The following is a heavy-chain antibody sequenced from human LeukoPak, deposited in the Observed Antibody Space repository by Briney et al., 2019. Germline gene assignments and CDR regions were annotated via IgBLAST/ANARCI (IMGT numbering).Heavy chain of an antibody. CDR1: GGSISSYY. D-gene: IGHD5-18*01. Sequence: ASETLSLTCTASGGSISSYYWSWIRQPPGKGLEWIGYIYYSGSTNYNPSLKSRVTISVDTSKNQFSLKLSSVTAADTAVYYCARTLGYSYGEDAFDIWGQGTMVTVSS. CDR3: ARTLGYSYGEDAFDI. J-gene: IGHJ3*02. CDR2: IYYSGST. V-gene: IGHV4-59*01.